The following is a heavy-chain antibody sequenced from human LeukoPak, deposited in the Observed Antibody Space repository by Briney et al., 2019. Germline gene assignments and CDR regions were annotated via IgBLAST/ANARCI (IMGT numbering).Heavy chain of an antibody. CDR1: GFTFTDYG. Sequence: GGSLRLSCSVSGFTFTDYGMSWVRQARGKGLEWVSTINGGGPRTYYADSVKGRFTISRDNSNTTLYLQMNNLRPEDTAMYFCAKIPDYDFWNEVSSSFDSWGQGTLVTVSS. J-gene: IGHJ4*02. CDR3: AKIPDYDFWNEVSSSFDS. D-gene: IGHD3-3*01. CDR2: INGGGPRT. V-gene: IGHV3-23*01.